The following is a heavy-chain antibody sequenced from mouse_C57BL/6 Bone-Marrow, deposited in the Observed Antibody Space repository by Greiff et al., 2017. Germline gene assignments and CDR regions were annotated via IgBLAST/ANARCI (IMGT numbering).Heavy chain of an antibody. CDR3: ARLFITGGYYYAMDY. J-gene: IGHJ4*01. CDR2: ISSGSSTI. D-gene: IGHD1-1*01. CDR1: GFTFSDYG. V-gene: IGHV5-17*01. Sequence: EVKLVESGGGLVKPGGSLKLSCAASGFTFSDYGMHWVRQAPEKGLEWVAYISSGSSTIYYADTVKGRFTISRDNAKNTLFLQMTSLRSEDTAMYYCARLFITGGYYYAMDYWGQGTSVTVSS.